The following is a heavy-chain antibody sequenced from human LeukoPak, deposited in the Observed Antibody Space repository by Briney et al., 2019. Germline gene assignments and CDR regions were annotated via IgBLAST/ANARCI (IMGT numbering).Heavy chain of an antibody. V-gene: IGHV4-61*02. Sequence: PSETLSLTCTVSGASISSGSYYWSWIRQPAGKGLEWIGRIYISGTTKYNPSLKSRVTISVDTSKNQFSLKLTSVTVADTAVYYCARGEGVVNFDYWGQGTLVTVSS. CDR1: GASISSGSYY. CDR3: ARGEGVVNFDY. CDR2: IYISGTT. D-gene: IGHD3-16*01. J-gene: IGHJ4*02.